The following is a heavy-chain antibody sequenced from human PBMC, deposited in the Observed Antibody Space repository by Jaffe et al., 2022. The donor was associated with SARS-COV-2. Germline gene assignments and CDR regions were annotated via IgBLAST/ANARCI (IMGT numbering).Heavy chain of an antibody. D-gene: IGHD4-4*01. CDR2: IYYSGST. V-gene: IGHV4-39*01. Sequence: QVQLQESGPGLVKPSETLSLTCTVSGGSISSSPYSWGWIRQPPGKGLEWIETIYYSGSTSYNPSLKSRVTISVDTSKNQFSLKLSSVTAADTAVYYCARGRNSNYAWFDPWGQGTLVTVSS. CDR1: GGSISSSPYS. CDR3: ARGRNSNYAWFDP. J-gene: IGHJ5*02.